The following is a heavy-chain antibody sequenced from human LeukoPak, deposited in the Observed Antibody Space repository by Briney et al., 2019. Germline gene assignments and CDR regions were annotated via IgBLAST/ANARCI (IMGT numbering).Heavy chain of an antibody. CDR2: ISSSSSTI. D-gene: IGHD3-10*01. V-gene: IGHV3-48*02. Sequence: GGSLRLSCAASGFTFSSYSMNCVRQAPGKGLEWVSYISSSSSTIYYADSVKGRFTISRDNAKNSLYLQMNSLRDEDTAVYYCARVMVRGVINWFDPWGQGTLVTVSS. J-gene: IGHJ5*02. CDR3: ARVMVRGVINWFDP. CDR1: GFTFSSYS.